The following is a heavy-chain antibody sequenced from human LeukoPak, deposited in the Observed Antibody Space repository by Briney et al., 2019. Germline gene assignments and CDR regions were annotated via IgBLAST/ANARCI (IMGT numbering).Heavy chain of an antibody. D-gene: IGHD2-15*01. CDR3: AKDRNCSGGSCYRYYYYYYMDV. J-gene: IGHJ6*03. CDR1: EFTFSIYS. CDR2: IDSSSTYM. Sequence: EGSLRLSCAASEFTFSIYSMNWVRQAPGKGLEWVSSIDSSSTYMYYADSVKGRFTISRDNAKKSLYLQMNSLRAEDTAVYYCAKDRNCSGGSCYRYYYYYYMDVWGKGTTVTISS. V-gene: IGHV3-21*01.